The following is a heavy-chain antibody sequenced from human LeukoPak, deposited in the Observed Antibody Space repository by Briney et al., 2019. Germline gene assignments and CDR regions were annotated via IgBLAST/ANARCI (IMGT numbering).Heavy chain of an antibody. J-gene: IGHJ6*02. D-gene: IGHD6-6*01. CDR1: GGTFSSYA. CDR2: IIPIFGTA. CDR3: ARTLGQLVDGMDV. Sequence: SVKVSCKASGGTFSSYAISWVRQAPGQGLEWMGGIIPIFGTANYAQKFQGRVTITADEFTSTAYMELSSLRSEDTAVYYCARTLGQLVDGMDVWGQGTTVTVSS. V-gene: IGHV1-69*13.